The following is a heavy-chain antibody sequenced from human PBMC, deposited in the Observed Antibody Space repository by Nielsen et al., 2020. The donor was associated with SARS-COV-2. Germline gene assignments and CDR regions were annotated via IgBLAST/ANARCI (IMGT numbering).Heavy chain of an antibody. Sequence: GGSLTLSCAASGFTFSSYSMNWVRQAPGKGLEWVSSISSSSSYIYYADSVKGRFTISSDNAKNSLYLQMNSLRAEDTALYYCAKDIDPGYSSGWYSYWGQGTLVTVSS. CDR2: ISSSSSYI. V-gene: IGHV3-21*04. CDR1: GFTFSSYS. J-gene: IGHJ4*02. D-gene: IGHD6-19*01. CDR3: AKDIDPGYSSGWYSY.